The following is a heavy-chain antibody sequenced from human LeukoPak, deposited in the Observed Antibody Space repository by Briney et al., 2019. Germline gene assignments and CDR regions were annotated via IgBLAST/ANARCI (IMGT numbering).Heavy chain of an antibody. Sequence: ASVKVSCKASGYNFKSYDINWVRQASGQGLEWMGWISAYNGNTNYAQKLQGRVTMTTDTSTSTAYMELRSLRSDDTAVYYCARSNPSPRHYYYYYMDVWGKGTTVTVSS. J-gene: IGHJ6*03. D-gene: IGHD1-14*01. CDR3: ARSNPSPRHYYYYYMDV. CDR2: ISAYNGNT. CDR1: GYNFKSYD. V-gene: IGHV1-18*01.